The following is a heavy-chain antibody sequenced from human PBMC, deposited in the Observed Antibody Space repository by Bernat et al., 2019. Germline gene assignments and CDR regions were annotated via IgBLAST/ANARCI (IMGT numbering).Heavy chain of an antibody. CDR3: ARLLSGSYYLNYFDY. Sequence: EVQLVESGGGLVQPGGSLRLSCAASGFTVSSNYMSWVHQAPGKGLEWVPVIYSGGDTYYADSVKGRFTISRDSSKNTLYLQMNSLRAEDTAVYYCARLLSGSYYLNYFDYWGQGTLVTVSS. CDR2: IYSGGDT. D-gene: IGHD1-26*01. CDR1: GFTVSSNY. V-gene: IGHV3-66*04. J-gene: IGHJ4*02.